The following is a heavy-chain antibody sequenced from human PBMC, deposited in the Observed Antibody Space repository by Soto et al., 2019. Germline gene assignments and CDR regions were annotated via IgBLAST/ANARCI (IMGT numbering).Heavy chain of an antibody. V-gene: IGHV3-30-3*01. CDR1: GFTFSYYE. CDR3: ARGRGIFGVIT. Sequence: PGGSLRLSCAASGFTFSYYEMHWVRQAPGKGLEWVAVVSPEETIKIYSESLKSRVTISVDTSKNQFSLKLSSVTAADTAVYYCARGRGIFGVITGGQGTLVTVSS. J-gene: IGHJ4*02. CDR2: VSPEETIK. D-gene: IGHD3-3*01.